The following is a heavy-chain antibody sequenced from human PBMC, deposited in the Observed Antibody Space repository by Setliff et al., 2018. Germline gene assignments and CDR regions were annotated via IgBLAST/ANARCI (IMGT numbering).Heavy chain of an antibody. J-gene: IGHJ4*02. V-gene: IGHV3-23*01. D-gene: IGHD3-22*01. Sequence: GGSLRLSCAASGFTFSSSAMAWVRQAPGKGLEWVSSISGSGGSTYYADSVKGRFTISRDNSNNALYLQMNSLRAEDTAVYFCAKDAPYYYDNSGYPHSFDYWGQGTLVTVSS. CDR2: ISGSGGST. CDR1: GFTFSSSA. CDR3: AKDAPYYYDNSGYPHSFDY.